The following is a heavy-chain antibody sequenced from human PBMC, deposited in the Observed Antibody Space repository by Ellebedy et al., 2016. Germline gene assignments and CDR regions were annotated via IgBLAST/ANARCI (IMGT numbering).Heavy chain of an antibody. D-gene: IGHD2-15*01. Sequence: GGSLRLSCAASGFTFSDYYMAWIRQAPGKGLEWVSYISDVGDTTSYADSVKGRFTISRDNSKNTLYLQMNSLRAEDTAVYYCARGVGSGWFDPWGQGTLVTVSS. V-gene: IGHV3-11*01. CDR3: ARGVGSGWFDP. CDR1: GFTFSDYY. CDR2: ISDVGDTT. J-gene: IGHJ5*02.